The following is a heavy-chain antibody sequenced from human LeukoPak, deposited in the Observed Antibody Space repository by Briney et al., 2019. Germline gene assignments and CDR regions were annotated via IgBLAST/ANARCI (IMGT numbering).Heavy chain of an antibody. CDR3: TRESYDILSPPDY. D-gene: IGHD3-9*01. CDR2: TSSSDAGT. V-gene: IGHV3-23*01. Sequence: PGGSLRLSCAASGFTLSTYAMSWVRQTPGKGLEWVAATSSSDAGTYHADSVRGRFTISRDNSKNTLYLQMNSLRAEDTAVYYCTRESYDILSPPDYWGQGTLVTVSS. J-gene: IGHJ4*02. CDR1: GFTLSTYA.